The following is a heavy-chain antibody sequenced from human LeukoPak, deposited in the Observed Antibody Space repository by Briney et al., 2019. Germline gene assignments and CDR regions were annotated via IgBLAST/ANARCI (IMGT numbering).Heavy chain of an antibody. Sequence: PSETLSLTCAVYGGSFSGYYWSWIRQPPGKGLEWVSSISSSSSYIYYADSVKGRFTISRDNAKNSLYLQMNSLRAEDTAVYYCARDLEWFSSGFDYWGQGTLVTVSS. D-gene: IGHD3-3*01. CDR3: ARDLEWFSSGFDY. CDR2: ISSSSSYI. J-gene: IGHJ4*02. V-gene: IGHV3-21*01. CDR1: GGSFSGYY.